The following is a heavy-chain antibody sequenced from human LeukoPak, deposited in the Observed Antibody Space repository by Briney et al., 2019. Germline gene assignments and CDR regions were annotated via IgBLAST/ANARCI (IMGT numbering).Heavy chain of an antibody. Sequence: PGGSLRLSCAASGFTFSSYAMNWVRQAPGKGLEWVSYITNNGTTIYYADSVKGRFTISRDNAENSLYLQMNRLRAEDTAVYYCARTAYSDYSLGFWGQGTLVTVSS. CDR3: ARTAYSDYSLGF. D-gene: IGHD5-12*01. J-gene: IGHJ4*02. CDR1: GFTFSSYA. V-gene: IGHV3-48*03. CDR2: ITNNGTTI.